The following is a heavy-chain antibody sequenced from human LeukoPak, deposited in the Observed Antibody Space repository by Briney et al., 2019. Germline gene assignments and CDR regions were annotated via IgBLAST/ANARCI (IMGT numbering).Heavy chain of an antibody. D-gene: IGHD2-15*01. CDR1: GFTFSMYS. J-gene: IGHJ6*02. CDR2: ISSNGDST. CDR3: ASLVVVVAATNYYYGMDV. V-gene: IGHV3-64*04. Sequence: SGGSLRLSCSTSGFTFSMYSMHWVRQAPGKGLEYVSSISSNGDSTYYADSVKGRFTISRGNAKNSLYLQMNSLRAEDTAVYYCASLVVVVAATNYYYGMDVWGQGTTVTVSS.